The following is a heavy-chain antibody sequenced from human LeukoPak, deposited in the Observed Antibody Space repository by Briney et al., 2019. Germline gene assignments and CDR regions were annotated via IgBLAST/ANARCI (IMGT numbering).Heavy chain of an antibody. Sequence: GGALRLSCSDSGFTFSIYAMRSVREDPGKGVDYVSGINSDGGSTNHADSVKGRLTISRDNAKNTLYLQMSSLRVEDTAMYYCVKDQASFGAAYFDYWGQGTQVTVAS. CDR2: INSDGGST. V-gene: IGHV3-64D*06. CDR3: VKDQASFGAAYFDY. D-gene: IGHD3-10*01. J-gene: IGHJ4*02. CDR1: GFTFSIYA.